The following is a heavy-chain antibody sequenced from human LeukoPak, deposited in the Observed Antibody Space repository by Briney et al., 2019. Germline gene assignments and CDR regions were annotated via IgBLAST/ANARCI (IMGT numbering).Heavy chain of an antibody. Sequence: SETLSLTCAVYGGSFSGYYWSWIRQPPGKGLEWIGEINHSGSTNYNPSLKSRVTISVDTSKNQFSLKLSSVTAADTAVYYCARVKTAVAGRPWYFGLWGRGTLVTVSS. CDR2: INHSGST. CDR1: GGSFSGYY. CDR3: ARVKTAVAGRPWYFGL. D-gene: IGHD6-19*01. J-gene: IGHJ2*01. V-gene: IGHV4-34*01.